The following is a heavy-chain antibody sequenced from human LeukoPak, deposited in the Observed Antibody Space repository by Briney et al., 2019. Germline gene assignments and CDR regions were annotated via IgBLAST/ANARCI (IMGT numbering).Heavy chain of an antibody. CDR3: AKDFPGIGYCSSTSCYPFDN. D-gene: IGHD2-2*03. CDR2: ISYDGSNK. J-gene: IGHJ4*02. CDR1: GFTFSTYG. Sequence: PGRSLRLSCVASGFTFSTYGMHWVRQAPGKALQWVSVISYDGSNKYYADSVKGRFTISRDNSKNTLYLQMNSLRAEDTAVYYCAKDFPGIGYCSSTSCYPFDNWGQGTLVTVSS. V-gene: IGHV3-30*18.